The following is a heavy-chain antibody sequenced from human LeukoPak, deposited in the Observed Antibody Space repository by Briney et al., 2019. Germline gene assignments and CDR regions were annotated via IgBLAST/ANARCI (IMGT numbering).Heavy chain of an antibody. D-gene: IGHD3-22*01. Sequence: PGGSLRLSCAASGFTFSSYSMNWVRQAPRKGLEWVSSISISSSYIYYADSVKGRFTISRDNAKNSLYLQMNSLRAEDTAVYYCARERESYYYDSSGYSSFDYWGQGTLVTVSS. J-gene: IGHJ4*02. V-gene: IGHV3-21*01. CDR3: ARERESYYYDSSGYSSFDY. CDR1: GFTFSSYS. CDR2: ISISSSYI.